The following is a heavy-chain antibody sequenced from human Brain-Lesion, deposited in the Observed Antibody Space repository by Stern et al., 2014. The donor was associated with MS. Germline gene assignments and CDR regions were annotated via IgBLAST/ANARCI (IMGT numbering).Heavy chain of an antibody. J-gene: IGHJ5*02. CDR1: GGSVSSTSYA. Sequence: QLQLQESGPGLVKPSETLSLTCTVAGGSVSSTSYAWAWIRQPPGKGLEWIGTIYYSGNTYYSPFLKGRPTISLDTVKNQFFLTRGSGTAADTAVYYCAGEEDIRYCSGGSCTGNWFDPWGQGTLVTVSS. CDR3: AGEEDIRYCSGGSCTGNWFDP. D-gene: IGHD2-15*01. CDR2: IYYSGNT. V-gene: IGHV4-39*01.